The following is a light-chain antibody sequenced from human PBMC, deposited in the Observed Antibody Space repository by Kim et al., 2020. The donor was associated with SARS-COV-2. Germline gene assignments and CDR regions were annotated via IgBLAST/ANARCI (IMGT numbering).Light chain of an antibody. J-gene: IGKJ1*01. CDR2: AAS. V-gene: IGKV1-39*01. CDR1: QSVLTF. Sequence: DIQLTQSPSSLSASLGDSVTITCRTSQSVLTFLNWYQQKPRKAPKLLIFAASSLQSGVPSRFSGSGSGTDFTLTINSLQAEDFATYYCQQRYNIPRRFGQGTKVDIK. CDR3: QQRYNIPRR.